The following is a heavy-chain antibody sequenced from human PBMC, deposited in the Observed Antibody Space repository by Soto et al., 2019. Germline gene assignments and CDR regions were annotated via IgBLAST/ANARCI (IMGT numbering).Heavy chain of an antibody. J-gene: IGHJ4*02. V-gene: IGHV4-34*01. CDR3: ARGTEGIVVVVAATYFDY. CDR2: INHSGST. D-gene: IGHD2-15*01. CDR1: GGSFSGYY. Sequence: QVQLQQWGAGLLKPSETLSLTCAVYGGSFSGYYWSWIRQPPGKGLEWLGEINHSGSTNYNPSLKSRVTISVDTSKNQFSLKLSSVTAADTAVYYCARGTEGIVVVVAATYFDYWGQGTLVTVSS.